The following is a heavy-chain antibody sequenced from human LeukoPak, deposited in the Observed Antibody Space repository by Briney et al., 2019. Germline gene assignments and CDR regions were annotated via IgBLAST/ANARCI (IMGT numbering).Heavy chain of an antibody. CDR2: ISYDGSNK. V-gene: IGHV3-30-3*01. CDR1: GFTFSSYA. D-gene: IGHD6-13*01. Sequence: GRSLRLSCAASGFTFSSYAMHWVRQAPGKGLEWVAVISYDGSNKYYADSVKGRFTISRDNSKNTLYLQMNSLRAEDTAVYYCAREGVIAAAGAIDYWGQGTLVTVS. J-gene: IGHJ4*02. CDR3: AREGVIAAAGAIDY.